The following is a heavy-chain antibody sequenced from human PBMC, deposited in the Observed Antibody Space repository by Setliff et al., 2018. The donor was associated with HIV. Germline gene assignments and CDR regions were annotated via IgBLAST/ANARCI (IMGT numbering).Heavy chain of an antibody. CDR2: ISVYNGYT. Sequence: GASVKVSCKASGYSFTNYGLNWVRQAPGQGLEWMGWISVYNGYTNYAQNLQDRVTMTTDTSTSTAYIELRSLRSDDTAVYYCARVRLIFTMIVVVSGAFDIWGQGTMVTVSS. V-gene: IGHV1-18*01. J-gene: IGHJ3*02. CDR3: ARVRLIFTMIVVVSGAFDI. D-gene: IGHD3-22*01. CDR1: GYSFTNYG.